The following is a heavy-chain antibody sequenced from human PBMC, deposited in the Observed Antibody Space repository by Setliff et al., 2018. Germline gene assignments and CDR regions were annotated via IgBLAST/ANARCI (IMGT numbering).Heavy chain of an antibody. V-gene: IGHV1-46*01. CDR1: GYAFTSYY. J-gene: IGHJ4*02. CDR3: ARAGVAAAGKKGVFEY. CDR2: INTGGGSA. Sequence: AASVKVSCKASGYAFTSYYMYWVRQAPGQGLEWMGTINTGGGSASIVDQFQGRATMTRDTSTSTIYLELTSLRSDDTAVYYCARAGVAAAGKKGVFEYWGQGTLVTVSS. D-gene: IGHD6-13*01.